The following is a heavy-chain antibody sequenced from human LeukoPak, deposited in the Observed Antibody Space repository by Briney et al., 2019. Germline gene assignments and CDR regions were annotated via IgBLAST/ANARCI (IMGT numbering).Heavy chain of an antibody. V-gene: IGHV1-58*02. D-gene: IGHD2-15*01. CDR3: AAGWVCSGGSCYYYFDY. CDR1: GVTFTSSA. CDR2: IVVGSGNT. Sequence: GASVKVSSKASGVTFTSSAMRCVRQARGQRLEWIGWIVVGSGNTNYAQKFQERVTITRDMSTSTAYMELSSLRSEDTAVYYCAAGWVCSGGSCYYYFDYWGQGTLVTVSS. J-gene: IGHJ4*02.